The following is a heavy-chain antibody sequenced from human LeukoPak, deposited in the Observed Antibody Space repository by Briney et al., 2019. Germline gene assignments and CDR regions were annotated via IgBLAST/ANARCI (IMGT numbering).Heavy chain of an antibody. CDR3: AKGAGYSGYDYHYYYMDV. J-gene: IGHJ6*03. D-gene: IGHD5-12*01. V-gene: IGHV3-33*06. Sequence: GGSLRLSCAASGFTFRSYGMHWVRQAPGKGLEWVAVIWYDGSNKYYADSVKGRFTISRDNSKNTLYLQMNSLRAEDTAVYYCAKGAGYSGYDYHYYYMDVWGKGTTVTVS. CDR2: IWYDGSNK. CDR1: GFTFRSYG.